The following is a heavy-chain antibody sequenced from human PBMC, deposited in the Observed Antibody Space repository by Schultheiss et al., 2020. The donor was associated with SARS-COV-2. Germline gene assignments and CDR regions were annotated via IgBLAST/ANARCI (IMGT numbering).Heavy chain of an antibody. CDR1: GFTFSSYG. D-gene: IGHD3-3*01. Sequence: GGSLRLSCAASGFTFSSYGMHWVRQAPGKGLEYVSAITGNGGSTYYANSVKGRFTISRDNSKNTLYLQMNSLRAEDTAVYYCASEAGDFWSGYNYCFDYWGLGTLVTVSS. CDR2: ITGNGGST. J-gene: IGHJ4*02. CDR3: ASEAGDFWSGYNYCFDY. V-gene: IGHV3-64*01.